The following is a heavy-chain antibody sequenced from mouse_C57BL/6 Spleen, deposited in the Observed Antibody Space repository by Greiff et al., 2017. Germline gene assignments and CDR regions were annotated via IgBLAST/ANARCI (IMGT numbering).Heavy chain of an antibody. J-gene: IGHJ4*01. CDR1: GFTFTDYY. CDR2: IRNKANGYTT. CDR3: ARGGYYAMDY. V-gene: IGHV7-3*01. Sequence: EVQLVESGGGLVQPGGSLSLSCAASGFTFTDYYMSWVRQPPGKALEWLGFIRNKANGYTTEYSASVKGRFTISRANSQSILYLQMNALRAEDSATYYCARGGYYAMDYWGQGTSVTVSS.